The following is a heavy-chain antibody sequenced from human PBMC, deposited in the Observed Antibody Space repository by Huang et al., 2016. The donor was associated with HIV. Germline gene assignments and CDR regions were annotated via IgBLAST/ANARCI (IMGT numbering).Heavy chain of an antibody. V-gene: IGHV4-39*01. CDR2: IYYSGVP. CDR3: ARRQGSGYYFYFDY. J-gene: IGHJ4*02. Sequence: QLQLQESGPGLVKPSDTLSLNCTISGGSIKSRNYYWGWVRKDPGKGLEWIGDIYYSGVPYYNPSLISRVSLSVDTSKNQVTLKVNAVIAADTAVYYCARRQGSGYYFYFDYWGRGIPVTVSS. CDR1: GGSIKSRNYY. D-gene: IGHD3-22*01.